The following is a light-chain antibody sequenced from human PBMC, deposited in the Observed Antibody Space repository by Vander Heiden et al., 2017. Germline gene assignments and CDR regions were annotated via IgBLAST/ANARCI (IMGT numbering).Light chain of an antibody. J-gene: IGLJ3*02. Sequence: QSVLTQPPSASGTPAQRVPISCSGRSSNIGSNTVNWYQQLPGTAPKLLIYRNNQRPSGVPDRFSGSKSGTSASLAISGLQSEDEADYYCAAWDDSLNGWVFGGGTKLTVL. V-gene: IGLV1-44*01. CDR2: RNN. CDR3: AAWDDSLNGWV. CDR1: SSNIGSNT.